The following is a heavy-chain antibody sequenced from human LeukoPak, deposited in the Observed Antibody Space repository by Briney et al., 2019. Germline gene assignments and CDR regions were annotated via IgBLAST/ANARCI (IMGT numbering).Heavy chain of an antibody. Sequence: ASVKVSCKASGYTFTGCYMHWVRQAPGQGLEWMGWINPNSGGTNYAQKFQGRVTMTRDTSISTAYMELSRLRSDDTAVYYCAREAIAARDAFDIWGQGTMVTVSS. D-gene: IGHD6-6*01. CDR2: INPNSGGT. CDR3: AREAIAARDAFDI. V-gene: IGHV1-2*02. J-gene: IGHJ3*02. CDR1: GYTFTGCY.